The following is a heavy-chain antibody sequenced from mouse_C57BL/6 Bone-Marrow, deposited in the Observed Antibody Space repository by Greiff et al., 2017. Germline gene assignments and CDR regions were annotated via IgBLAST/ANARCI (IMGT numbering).Heavy chain of an antibody. V-gene: IGHV10-3*01. Sequence: EVMLVESGGGLVQPKGSLKLSCAASGFTFNTYALHWVRQAPGKGLEWVARIRSKSSNYATYYADSVKDRFTISRDDSQSMLYLQMNNLKTEDTAMYYCVRDALMGYPFAYWGQGTLVTVSA. CDR2: IRSKSSNYAT. CDR1: GFTFNTYA. D-gene: IGHD2-2*01. CDR3: VRDALMGYPFAY. J-gene: IGHJ3*01.